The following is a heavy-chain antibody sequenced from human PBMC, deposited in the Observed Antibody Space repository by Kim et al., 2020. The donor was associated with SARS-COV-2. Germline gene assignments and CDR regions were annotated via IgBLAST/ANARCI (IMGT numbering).Heavy chain of an antibody. D-gene: IGHD6-19*01. J-gene: IGHJ4*02. CDR3: AHRQWLVYYFAF. Sequence: RYSQSLRSRLTITKDTSKNQVVLTMTNMDPVDTATYYCAHRQWLVYYFAFWGQGTLVTVSS. V-gene: IGHV2-5*01.